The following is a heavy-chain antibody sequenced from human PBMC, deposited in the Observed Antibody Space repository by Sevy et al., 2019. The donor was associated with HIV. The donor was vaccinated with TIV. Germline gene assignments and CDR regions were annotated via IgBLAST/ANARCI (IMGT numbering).Heavy chain of an antibody. CDR3: ARDNAYYYDSSEGDGMDV. V-gene: IGHV4-38-2*02. Sequence: SETLSLTCAVSGYSISSGYYWGWIRQPPGKGLEGIGSIYHSGSTYYNPSLKSRVTISVDTSKNQFSLKLSSVTAADTAVYYCARDNAYYYDSSEGDGMDVWGQGTTVTVSS. J-gene: IGHJ6*02. D-gene: IGHD3-22*01. CDR1: GYSISSGYY. CDR2: IYHSGST.